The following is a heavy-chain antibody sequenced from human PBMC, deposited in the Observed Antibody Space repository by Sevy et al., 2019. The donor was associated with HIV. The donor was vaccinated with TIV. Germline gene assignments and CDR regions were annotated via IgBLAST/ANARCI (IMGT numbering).Heavy chain of an antibody. Sequence: GGSLRLSCAASGFTFSNYAMTWVRQAPGKGLEWVSSMIGSGGTTYYAHSVNGRFTVSRDNSKNTLYLQMNSLRAEDTAVYYCAKDGVNGGNFEYFHHWGQGTLVTVSS. J-gene: IGHJ1*01. CDR2: MIGSGGTT. V-gene: IGHV3-23*01. CDR1: GFTFSNYA. D-gene: IGHD2-21*02. CDR3: AKDGVNGGNFEYFHH.